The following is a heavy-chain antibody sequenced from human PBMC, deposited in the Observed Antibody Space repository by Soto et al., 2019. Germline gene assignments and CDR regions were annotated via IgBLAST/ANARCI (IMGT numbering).Heavy chain of an antibody. CDR3: AKVVGNSGWPRWFDP. CDR2: ISGSGGST. J-gene: IGHJ5*02. Sequence: GGTLRLCCAASGFTFSSYAMSWVRQAPGKGLEWVSAISGSGGSTYYADSVKGRFTISRDNSKNTLYLQMNSLRAEDTAVYYCAKVVGNSGWPRWFDPWGQGTLVTVSS. CDR1: GFTFSSYA. V-gene: IGHV3-23*01. D-gene: IGHD6-19*01.